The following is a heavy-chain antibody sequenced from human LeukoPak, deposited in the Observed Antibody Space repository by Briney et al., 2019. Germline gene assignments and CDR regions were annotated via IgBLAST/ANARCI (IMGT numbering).Heavy chain of an antibody. V-gene: IGHV3-23*01. CDR3: VKGGQRYDFWRFDY. CDR1: GVSFSDYA. Sequence: GGSLRLSCAVSGVSFSDYAMNWVRLAPGTGLQWVSSISGSGGSTYYADSVKGRFSISRDNSKNTLSLHMNSLRAEDTALYYCVKGGQRYDFWRFDYWGQGTVVTVSS. CDR2: ISGSGGST. D-gene: IGHD3-3*01. J-gene: IGHJ4*02.